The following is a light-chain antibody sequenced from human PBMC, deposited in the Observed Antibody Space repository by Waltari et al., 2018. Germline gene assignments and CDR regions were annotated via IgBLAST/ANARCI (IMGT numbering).Light chain of an antibody. CDR2: EVS. Sequence: DVVMTQSPLSLPVTLGQPASISCTSSQSLAYIDGNTYLNWFQQRPGPSPRRLSSEVSNRHSGVPDRFRRSASGTYFTLPISSLQAEDVALYYCQQYYDIPLTFGGGTKVEIK. V-gene: IGKV2-30*01. J-gene: IGKJ4*01. CDR3: QQYYDIPLT. CDR1: QSLAYIDGNTY.